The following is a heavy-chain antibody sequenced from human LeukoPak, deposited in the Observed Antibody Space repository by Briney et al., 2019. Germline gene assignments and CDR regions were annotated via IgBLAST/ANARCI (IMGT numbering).Heavy chain of an antibody. Sequence: GASVKVSCKASGGTFSSYAISWVRQAPGQGLEWMGRIIPILGIANYAQKFQGRVTITADESTSTAYMELSSLRSEDTAVYYCARRGIAVAQGDWFDPWGQGTLVTVSS. J-gene: IGHJ5*02. CDR2: IIPILGIA. V-gene: IGHV1-69*04. CDR3: ARRGIAVAQGDWFDP. CDR1: GGTFSSYA. D-gene: IGHD6-19*01.